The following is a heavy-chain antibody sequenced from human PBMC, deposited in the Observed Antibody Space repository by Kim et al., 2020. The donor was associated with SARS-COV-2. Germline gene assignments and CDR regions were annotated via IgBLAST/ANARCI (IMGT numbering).Heavy chain of an antibody. CDR2: GSGGST. D-gene: IGHD3-10*01. CDR3: AKFISF. J-gene: IGHJ4*02. V-gene: IGHV3-23*01. Sequence: GSGGSTYYADSVKGRFTISRDNSKNTLYLQMNSLRAEDTAVYYCAKFISFWGQGTLVTVSS.